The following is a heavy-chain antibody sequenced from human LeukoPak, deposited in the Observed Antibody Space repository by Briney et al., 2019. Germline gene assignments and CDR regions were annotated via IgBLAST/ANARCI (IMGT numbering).Heavy chain of an antibody. D-gene: IGHD3-10*01. CDR1: GFTFNIQA. CDR2: ISGSGGDI. Sequence: PGGSLRLSCAASGFTFNIQAMGWVRQAPGKGLEWVSAISGSGGDIFYTDSVKGRFTISRDNSKNTLCLQMNGLRAGDTAVYYCAKDRFGSGSPNWFGPWGQGTLVSVSS. V-gene: IGHV3-23*01. J-gene: IGHJ5*02. CDR3: AKDRFGSGSPNWFGP.